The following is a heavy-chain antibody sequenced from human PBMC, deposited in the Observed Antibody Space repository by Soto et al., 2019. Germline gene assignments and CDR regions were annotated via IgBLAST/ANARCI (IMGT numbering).Heavy chain of an antibody. CDR3: ARDWFGIDY. D-gene: IGHD3-16*01. Sequence: QVQLGQSGAEVKKPGAPWKASGKPPGYTLTGMVFAGVRKAPGQGLEWRGGINPYNGKPNYAQKLQGRVTMTTDTSTNTAYMELRSLRSDDTAVYYCARDWFGIDYWGQGTLVTVSS. CDR1: GYTLTGMV. V-gene: IGHV1-18*01. CDR2: INPYNGKP. J-gene: IGHJ4*02.